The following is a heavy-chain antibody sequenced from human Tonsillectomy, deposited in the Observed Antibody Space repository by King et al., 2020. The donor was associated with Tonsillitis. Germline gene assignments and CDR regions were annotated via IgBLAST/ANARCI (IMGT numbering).Heavy chain of an antibody. CDR2: IYYSGST. J-gene: IGHJ4*02. D-gene: IGHD3-22*01. CDR1: GGSISSYY. CDR3: ARDQNYYDSSGYDRGGFDY. Sequence: QLQESGPGLVKPSETLSLTCTVSGGSISSYYWSWIRQPPGKGLEWIGYIYYSGSTNYNPSLKSRVTISVDTSKNQFSLKLSSVTAADTAVYYCARDQNYYDSSGYDRGGFDYWGQGTLVTVSS. V-gene: IGHV4-59*01.